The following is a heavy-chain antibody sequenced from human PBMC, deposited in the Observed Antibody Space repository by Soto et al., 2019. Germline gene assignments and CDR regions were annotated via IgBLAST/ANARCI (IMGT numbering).Heavy chain of an antibody. V-gene: IGHV1-69*01. CDR2: IIPIFGTA. D-gene: IGHD2-15*01. J-gene: IGHJ6*02. CDR1: GGTFSSYA. Sequence: QVQLVQSGAEVKKPGSSVKVSCKASGGTFSSYAISWVRQAPGQGLEWMGGIIPIFGTANYAQKFQGRVTITPDESTSTAYMELSSLRSEDTAVYYCARDRSRGGSCCNGWGYYYYGMDVWGQGTTVTVSS. CDR3: ARDRSRGGSCCNGWGYYYYGMDV.